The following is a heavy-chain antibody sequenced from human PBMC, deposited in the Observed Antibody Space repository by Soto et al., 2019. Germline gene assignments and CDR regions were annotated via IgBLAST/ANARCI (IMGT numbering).Heavy chain of an antibody. CDR2: ISSSSSTI. Sequence: GGSLRLSCAASGFTFSSYSMNWVRQAPGKGLEWVSYISSSSSTIYYADSVKGRFTISRDNAKNSLYLQMNSLRDEDTAVYYCARDPTPAAYYDFWSGYYKKCYLDYWGQGT. D-gene: IGHD3-3*01. J-gene: IGHJ4*02. V-gene: IGHV3-48*02. CDR3: ARDPTPAAYYDFWSGYYKKCYLDY. CDR1: GFTFSSYS.